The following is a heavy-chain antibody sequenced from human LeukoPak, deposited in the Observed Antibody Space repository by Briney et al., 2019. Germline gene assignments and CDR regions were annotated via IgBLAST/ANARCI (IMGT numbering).Heavy chain of an antibody. D-gene: IGHD6-13*01. CDR3: ARDVGSSWPVDY. Sequence: PGRSLRLSCSASGFTFRSFGMHWVRQAPGKGLEWVAFIWYDGSKKYYADSVKGRFIISRDNSENTLFLQMDSLRAEDTAVYFCARDVGSSWPVDYWGQGTLVTVSS. J-gene: IGHJ4*02. CDR2: IWYDGSKK. CDR1: GFTFRSFG. V-gene: IGHV3-33*01.